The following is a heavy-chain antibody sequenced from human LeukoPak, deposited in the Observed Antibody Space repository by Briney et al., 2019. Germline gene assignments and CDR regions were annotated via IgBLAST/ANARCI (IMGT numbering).Heavy chain of an antibody. CDR3: AGRLWRRDGYNLSAFDI. CDR1: GGSISSYY. J-gene: IGHJ3*02. Sequence: SETLSLTCTVSGGSISSYYWNWIRQPPGTGLEWIGHTYYSGSTNYNPSLKSRVTISVDTSKNQFSLKLSSVTAAYTAVYYCAGRLWRRDGYNLSAFDIWGQGTMVTVSS. CDR2: TYYSGST. V-gene: IGHV4-59*01. D-gene: IGHD5-24*01.